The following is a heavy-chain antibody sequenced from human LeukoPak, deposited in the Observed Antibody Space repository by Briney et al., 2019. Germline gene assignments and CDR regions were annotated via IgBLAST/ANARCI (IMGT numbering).Heavy chain of an antibody. D-gene: IGHD1-26*01. V-gene: IGHV4-61*01. J-gene: IGHJ3*02. CDR3: ARVGATYDAFDI. Sequence: PSETLSLTCTVSGGSVSSGSYYWSWIRQPPGKGLEWIGYIYYSGSTNYNPSLKSRVTISVDTSKNQFSLKLSSVTAADTAVYYCARVGATYDAFDIWGQGTVVTVSS. CDR1: GGSVSSGSYY. CDR2: IYYSGST.